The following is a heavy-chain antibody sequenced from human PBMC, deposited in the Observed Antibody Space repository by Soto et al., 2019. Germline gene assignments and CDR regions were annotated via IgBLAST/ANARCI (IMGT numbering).Heavy chain of an antibody. J-gene: IGHJ4*02. CDR1: GFSLSTSGVG. CDR2: IYWDDDN. V-gene: IGHV2-5*02. Sequence: QITLKESGPTLVKPTQTLTLTCTFSGFSLSTSGVGVGWIGQPPGKALEWLAVIYWDDDNRYSPYLKSRITITKYISKNQVVLTITNMDPVDTATYYCAHRRGFGENSNWGQGTLVTGSS. D-gene: IGHD3-10*01. CDR3: AHRRGFGENSN.